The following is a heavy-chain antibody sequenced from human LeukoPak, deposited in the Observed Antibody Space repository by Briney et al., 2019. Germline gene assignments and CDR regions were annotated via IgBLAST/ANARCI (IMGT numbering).Heavy chain of an antibody. D-gene: IGHD2-15*01. V-gene: IGHV2-5*02. J-gene: IGHJ4*02. CDR1: GFSLSTSGVG. CDR2: IFWDDDK. Sequence: KESGPTLVEPTQTLTLTCTFSGFSLSTSGVGVGWIRQPPGKALEWLALIFWDDDKYYSPSLKSRLTITKDTSKNQVVLTVTNMDPVDTATYYCARRRYCSGGSCFDYWGQGTLVTVSS. CDR3: ARRRYCSGGSCFDY.